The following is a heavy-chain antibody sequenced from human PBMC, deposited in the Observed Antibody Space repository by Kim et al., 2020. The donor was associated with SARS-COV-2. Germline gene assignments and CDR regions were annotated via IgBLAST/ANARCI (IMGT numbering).Heavy chain of an antibody. V-gene: IGHV1-18*01. J-gene: IGHJ6*02. CDR3: AGGEGPPVDYYYGMDV. Sequence: ASVKVSCKASGYTFTSYGISWVRQAPGQGLEWMGWISAYNGNTNYAQKLQGRVTMTTDTSTSTAYMELRSLRSDDTAVYYCAGGEGPPVDYYYGMDVWGQGTTVTVSS. CDR2: ISAYNGNT. D-gene: IGHD3-10*01. CDR1: GYTFTSYG.